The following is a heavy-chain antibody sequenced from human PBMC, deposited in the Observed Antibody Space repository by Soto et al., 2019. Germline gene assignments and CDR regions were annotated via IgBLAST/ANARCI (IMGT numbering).Heavy chain of an antibody. V-gene: IGHV1-69*12. CDR2: IILPIGTP. CDR1: GTTFSNFA. Sequence: QVRLVQSGAEVKKTGSSVKVSCEASGTTFSNFAIGWVRQAPGQGLEWMGGIILPIGTPNHAQKFQGRVTISADESMTTVYMELRGLQSGDTAVYYCVRGTDYEGDFDYWGPGTLVTVSS. CDR3: VRGTDYEGDFDY. D-gene: IGHD3-22*01. J-gene: IGHJ4*02.